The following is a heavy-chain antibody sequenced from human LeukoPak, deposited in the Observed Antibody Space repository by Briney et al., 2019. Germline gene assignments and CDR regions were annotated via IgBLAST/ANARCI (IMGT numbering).Heavy chain of an antibody. CDR3: ARVWFKNSSGWTRGYYYGMDV. D-gene: IGHD6-19*01. CDR1: GGTFSSYA. V-gene: IGHV1-69*04. CDR2: IIPILGIA. Sequence: ASVKVSCKASGGTFSSYAISWVRQAPGQGLEWMGRIIPILGIANYAQKFQGRVTITADKSTSTAYMELGSLRSEDTAVYYCARVWFKNSSGWTRGYYYGMDVWGQGTTVTVSS. J-gene: IGHJ6*02.